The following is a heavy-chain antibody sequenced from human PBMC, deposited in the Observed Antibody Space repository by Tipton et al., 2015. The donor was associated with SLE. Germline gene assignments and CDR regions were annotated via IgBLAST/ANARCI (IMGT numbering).Heavy chain of an antibody. J-gene: IGHJ5*02. D-gene: IGHD6-6*01. V-gene: IGHV4-34*01. Sequence: LRLSCAVYGGSFSDYYWSWIRQPPGKGLEWIGEINHSGSTNYNPSLKSRVTISVDTSKNQFSLKLSSVTAADTAVYYCARRAGNLAARGWFDPWGQGTLVTVSS. CDR2: INHSGST. CDR3: ARRAGNLAARGWFDP. CDR1: GGSFSDYY.